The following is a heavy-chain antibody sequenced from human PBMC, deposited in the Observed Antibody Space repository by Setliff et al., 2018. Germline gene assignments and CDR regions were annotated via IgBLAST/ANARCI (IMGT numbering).Heavy chain of an antibody. D-gene: IGHD3-10*01. J-gene: IGHJ4*02. CDR2: ISGSGVST. CDR3: AKVTNYYGSGSYLDY. CDR1: GFTFSSYS. Sequence: PGGSLRLSCAASGFTFSSYSMNWVRQAPGKGLEWVSAISGSGVSTYYADSVKGRFTISRDNSKNTLYLQMNSLRDEDTAVYYCAKVTNYYGSGSYLDYWGQGTLVTVSS. V-gene: IGHV3-23*01.